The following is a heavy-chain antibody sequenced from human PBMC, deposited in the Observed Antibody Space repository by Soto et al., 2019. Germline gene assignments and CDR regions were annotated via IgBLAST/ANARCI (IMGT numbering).Heavy chain of an antibody. CDR3: ARDSVPNYYYYGMDV. CDR1: GYTFTSYY. J-gene: IGHJ6*02. CDR2: INPSGGST. V-gene: IGHV1-46*01. Sequence: GASVKVSCKASGYTFTSYYMHWVRQAPGQGLEWMGIINPSGGSTSYAQKFQGRVTMTRDTSTSTVYMELSSLRSEDTAVYYCARDSVPNYYYYGMDVWGQGTTVTVSS.